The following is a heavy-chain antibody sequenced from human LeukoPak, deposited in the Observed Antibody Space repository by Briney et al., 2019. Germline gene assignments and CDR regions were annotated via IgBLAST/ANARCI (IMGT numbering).Heavy chain of an antibody. V-gene: IGHV4-59*12. Sequence: SETLSLTCTVSGGSISSYYWSWIRQPPGKGLEWIGYIYYSGSTNYNPSLKSRVTISVDTSKNQFSLKLSSVTAADTAVYYCARGTRFGELWTWGQGTMVTVSS. D-gene: IGHD3-10*01. J-gene: IGHJ3*01. CDR2: IYYSGST. CDR3: ARGTRFGELWT. CDR1: GGSISSYY.